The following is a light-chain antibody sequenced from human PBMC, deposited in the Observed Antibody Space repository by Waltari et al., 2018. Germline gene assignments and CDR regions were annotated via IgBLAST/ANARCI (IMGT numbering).Light chain of an antibody. CDR3: CSYAGSSSWV. CDR1: SSDVGSDNL. Sequence: QSALTQPASVSGSPGQSITISCTGTSSDVGSDNLVSWYQQHPGKAPKLMIYEGSKRPSGFSNRFSGSKSGNTASLTISGLQAEDEADYYCCSYAGSSSWVFGGGTKLTVL. J-gene: IGLJ3*02. CDR2: EGS. V-gene: IGLV2-23*01.